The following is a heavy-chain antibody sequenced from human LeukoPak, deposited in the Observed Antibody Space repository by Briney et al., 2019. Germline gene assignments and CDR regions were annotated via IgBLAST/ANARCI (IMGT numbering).Heavy chain of an antibody. CDR2: ISSSGSTI. CDR1: GFTFSSYS. J-gene: IGHJ4*02. V-gene: IGHV3-48*04. CDR3: ARGIAAAEYYFDY. Sequence: QPGGSLRLSCAASGFTFSSYSMNWVRQAPGKGLEWVSYISSSGSTIYYADSVKGRFTISRDNAKNSLYLQMNSLRAEDTAVYYCARGIAAAEYYFDYWGQGTLVTVSS. D-gene: IGHD6-13*01.